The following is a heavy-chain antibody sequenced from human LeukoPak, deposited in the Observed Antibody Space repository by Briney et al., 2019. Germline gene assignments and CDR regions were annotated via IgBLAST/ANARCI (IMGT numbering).Heavy chain of an antibody. CDR2: IYSSGRT. CDR3: ASRYDAFDI. D-gene: IGHD1-26*01. Sequence: SETLSLTCTVSGDSINSNNYYWSWIRQPAGKGLEWIGRIYSSGRTNYNPSLKSRVTISVDTSKNQFSLKLSSVTAADTAVYYCASRYDAFDIWGQGTMVTVSS. J-gene: IGHJ3*02. CDR1: GDSINSNNYY. V-gene: IGHV4-61*02.